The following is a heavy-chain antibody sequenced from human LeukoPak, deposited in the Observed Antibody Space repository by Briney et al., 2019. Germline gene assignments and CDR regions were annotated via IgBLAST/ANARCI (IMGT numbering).Heavy chain of an antibody. CDR2: ISGSGGST. Sequence: GGSLRLSCAASGFTFSSYAMSWVRQDLGKGLEWVSAISGSGGSTYYADSVKGRFTISRDNSKNTLYLQMNSLRAEDTAVYYCAKSRERRSVYRGQGTLVTVSS. CDR3: AKSRERRSVY. CDR1: GFTFSSYA. J-gene: IGHJ4*02. D-gene: IGHD1-1*01. V-gene: IGHV3-23*01.